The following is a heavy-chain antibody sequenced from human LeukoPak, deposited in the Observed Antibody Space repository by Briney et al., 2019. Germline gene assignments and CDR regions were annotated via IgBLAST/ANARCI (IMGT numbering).Heavy chain of an antibody. CDR2: IYYRGST. Sequence: SSETLSLTCTVSGGSISSYYWSWIRQPPGKGLEWIGYIYYRGSTNYNPSLKSRVTISVDTSKNQFSLKLSSVTAADTAVYYCARASVLTGYYTAVTFDYWGQGTLVTVSS. J-gene: IGHJ4*02. V-gene: IGHV4-59*01. D-gene: IGHD3-9*01. CDR3: ARASVLTGYYTAVTFDY. CDR1: GGSISSYY.